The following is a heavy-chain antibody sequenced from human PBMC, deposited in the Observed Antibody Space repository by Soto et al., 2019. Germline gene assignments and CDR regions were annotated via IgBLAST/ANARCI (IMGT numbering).Heavy chain of an antibody. V-gene: IGHV4-4*07. CDR2: IYTSGST. J-gene: IGHJ6*02. CDR3: ARTKYSGSYYSPGMDV. CDR1: GGSISSYY. D-gene: IGHD1-26*01. Sequence: PSETLSLTCTVSGGSISSYYWSWIRQPAGKGLEWIGRIYTSGSTNYNPSLKSRVTMSVDTSKNQFSLKLSSVTAADTAVYYCARTKYSGSYYSPGMDVWGQGTTVTVSS.